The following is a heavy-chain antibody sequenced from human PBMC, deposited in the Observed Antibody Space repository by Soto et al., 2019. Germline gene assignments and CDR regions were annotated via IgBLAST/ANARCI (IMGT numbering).Heavy chain of an antibody. CDR1: GGSINSGGYS. CDR2: IYQSGTT. Sequence: SETLSLTCDVSGGSINSGGYSWSWIRQPPGKGLEWVGYIYQSGTTSYSPSLKSRVAISLDTSKNQFSLSLSSVTAADTAVYYCARGRGYSYGLDPWGQGTLVTVSS. CDR3: ARGRGYSYGLDP. D-gene: IGHD5-18*01. J-gene: IGHJ5*02. V-gene: IGHV4-30-2*05.